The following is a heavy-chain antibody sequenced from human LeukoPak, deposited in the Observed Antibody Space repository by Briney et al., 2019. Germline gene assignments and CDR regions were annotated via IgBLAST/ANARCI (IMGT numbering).Heavy chain of an antibody. CDR1: GGSFSGYY. Sequence: PSETLSLTCAVYGGSFSGYYWSRIRQPPGKGLEWIGEINHRGSTNYNPSLKSRVTISVDTSKNQFSLKLSSVTAADTAVYYCARGRRDITIFGVVIIRENWFDPWGQGTLVTVSS. CDR2: INHRGST. V-gene: IGHV4-34*01. D-gene: IGHD3-3*01. J-gene: IGHJ5*02. CDR3: ARGRRDITIFGVVIIRENWFDP.